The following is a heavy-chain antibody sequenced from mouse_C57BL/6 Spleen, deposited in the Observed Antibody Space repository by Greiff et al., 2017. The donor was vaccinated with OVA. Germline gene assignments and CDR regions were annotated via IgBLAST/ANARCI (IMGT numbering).Heavy chain of an antibody. J-gene: IGHJ1*03. CDR1: GYTFTDYY. Sequence: VQLQQSGPELVKPGASVKISCKASGYTFTDYYMNWVKQSHGKSLEWIGDINPNNGGTSYNQKFKGKATLTVDKSSSTAYMELRSLTSEDSAVYYCARGNYYYGSSRYFDVWGTGTTVTVSS. D-gene: IGHD1-1*01. CDR3: ARGNYYYGSSRYFDV. CDR2: INPNNGGT. V-gene: IGHV1-26*01.